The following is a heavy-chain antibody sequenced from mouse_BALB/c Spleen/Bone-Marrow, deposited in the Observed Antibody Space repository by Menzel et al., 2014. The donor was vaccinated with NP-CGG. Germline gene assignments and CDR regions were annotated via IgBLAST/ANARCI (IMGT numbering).Heavy chain of an antibody. CDR2: ISSGSSTI. CDR3: ARGAYYYGSSYDAMDY. CDR1: GFTFSSFG. J-gene: IGHJ4*01. V-gene: IGHV5-17*02. D-gene: IGHD1-1*01. Sequence: VHVKQSGGGLVQPGGSRKLSCAASGFTFSSFGMHWVRQAPEKGLEWVAYISSGSSTIYYADTVKGRFTISRDNPKNTLFLQMTSLRSEDTAMYYCARGAYYYGSSYDAMDYWGQGTSVTVSS.